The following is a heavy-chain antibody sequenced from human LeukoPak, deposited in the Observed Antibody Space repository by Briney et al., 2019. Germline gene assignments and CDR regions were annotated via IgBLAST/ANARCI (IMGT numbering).Heavy chain of an antibody. V-gene: IGHV4-59*01. CDR2: IYYSGST. D-gene: IGHD2-2*01. Sequence: SETLSLTCTVSGGSISSYYWSWIRQPPGKGLEWIGYIYYSGSTNYNPSLKSRVTISVDTSKNQFSLKLSSVTAADTAVYYCARGLGYCSSTSCYSNQYFQHWGQGTLVTVS. J-gene: IGHJ1*01. CDR1: GGSISSYY. CDR3: ARGLGYCSSTSCYSNQYFQH.